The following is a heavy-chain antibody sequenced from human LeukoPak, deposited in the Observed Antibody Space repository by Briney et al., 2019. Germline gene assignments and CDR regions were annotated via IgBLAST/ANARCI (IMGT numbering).Heavy chain of an antibody. D-gene: IGHD1-26*01. Sequence: GGSLRLSCAASGFTFRNYGMTWVRQAPGKGLEWVSGISGGGSMTSYTDSVKGRFTISRDNSKNTVSLQMNSLRAEDTALYYCAKNLRSGIYGYWGLGTLVTVSS. CDR1: GFTFRNYG. CDR2: ISGGGSMT. J-gene: IGHJ4*02. CDR3: AKNLRSGIYGY. V-gene: IGHV3-23*01.